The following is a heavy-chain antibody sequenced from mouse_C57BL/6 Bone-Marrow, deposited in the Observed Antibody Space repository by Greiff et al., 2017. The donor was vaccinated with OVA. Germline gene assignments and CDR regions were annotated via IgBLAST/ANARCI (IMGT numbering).Heavy chain of an antibody. CDR2: IWGVGST. V-gene: IGHV2-6*01. J-gene: IGHJ4*01. D-gene: IGHD1-1*01. CDR3: AMRYYGRSYAMDY. CDR1: GFSLTSYG. Sequence: VQLQESGPGLVAPSQSLSITCTVSGFSLTSYGVDWVRQSPGKGLEWLGVIWGVGSTTYNSALKSRLSISKDNSKSQVFLKMNSLQTDDTAMYYCAMRYYGRSYAMDYWGQGTSVTVSS.